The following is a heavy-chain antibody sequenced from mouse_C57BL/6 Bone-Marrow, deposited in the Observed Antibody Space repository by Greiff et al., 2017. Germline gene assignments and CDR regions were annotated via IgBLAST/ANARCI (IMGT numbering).Heavy chain of an antibody. CDR1: GYAFTNYL. D-gene: IGHD1-1*01. V-gene: IGHV1-54*01. J-gene: IGHJ3*01. CDR2: INPGSGGT. Sequence: VQLQQSGAELVRPGTSVKVSCKASGYAFTNYLIEWVKQRPGQGLEWIGVINPGSGGTNYNEKFKGKATLTADKSSSTAYMQLSSLTSEDSAVYFCARRGFYGSSYIAYWGQGTLVTVSA. CDR3: ARRGFYGSSYIAY.